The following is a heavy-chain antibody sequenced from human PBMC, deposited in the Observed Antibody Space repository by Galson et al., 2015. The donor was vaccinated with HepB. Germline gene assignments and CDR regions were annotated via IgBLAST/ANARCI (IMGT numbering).Heavy chain of an antibody. Sequence: SVKVSCKASGGTFSSYAISWVRQAPGQGLEWMGGIIPIFGTANYAQKFQGRVTITADESTSTAYMELSSLRSEDTAVYYCARERGYCSSTSCRRTPPYYYYYYMDVWGKGTTVTVSS. CDR1: GGTFSSYA. D-gene: IGHD2-2*01. V-gene: IGHV1-69*13. CDR3: ARERGYCSSTSCRRTPPYYYYYYMDV. CDR2: IIPIFGTA. J-gene: IGHJ6*03.